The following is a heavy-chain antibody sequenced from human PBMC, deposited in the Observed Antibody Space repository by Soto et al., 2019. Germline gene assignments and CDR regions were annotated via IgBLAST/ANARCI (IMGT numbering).Heavy chain of an antibody. Sequence: GESLKISCKGSGYSFTSYWIGWVRQMPGKGLEWMGIIYPGDSDTRYSPSFQGQVTISAAKSISTAYMQWSSLKASDTAMYYCARVSTYYCSGGSCYSGAFDIWGQGTMVTVSS. V-gene: IGHV5-51*01. CDR3: ARVSTYYCSGGSCYSGAFDI. CDR1: GYSFTSYW. J-gene: IGHJ3*02. D-gene: IGHD2-15*01. CDR2: IYPGDSDT.